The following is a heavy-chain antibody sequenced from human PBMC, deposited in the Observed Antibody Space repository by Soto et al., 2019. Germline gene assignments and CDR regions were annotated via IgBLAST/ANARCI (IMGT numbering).Heavy chain of an antibody. Sequence: PGGSLRLSCAASGFTFSRDGMSWVCQASGKGLVWVSLIPDNSRSTYYAYSVKGRFTISKDNPKHTLFLQVNSVRGEDTALYYCGKERPTTSAFDYWRRGALVTVCS. CDR2: IPDNSRST. CDR3: GKERPTTSAFDY. J-gene: IGHJ4*02. D-gene: IGHD6-6*01. CDR1: GFTFSRDG. V-gene: IGHV3-23*01.